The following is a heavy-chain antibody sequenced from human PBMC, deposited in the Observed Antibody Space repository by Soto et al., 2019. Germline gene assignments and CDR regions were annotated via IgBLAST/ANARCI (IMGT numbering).Heavy chain of an antibody. J-gene: IGHJ3*02. CDR1: GGTFSSYA. Sequence: QVQLVQSGAEVKKPGSSVKVSCKASGGTFSSYAISWVRQAPGQGLEGRGGIIPIFGTANYAQKFQGRVTITADKSTSTAYMELSSLRSEDTAVYYCARDSVYSGSYAPLGAFDIWGQGTMVTVSS. D-gene: IGHD1-26*01. V-gene: IGHV1-69*06. CDR3: ARDSVYSGSYAPLGAFDI. CDR2: IIPIFGTA.